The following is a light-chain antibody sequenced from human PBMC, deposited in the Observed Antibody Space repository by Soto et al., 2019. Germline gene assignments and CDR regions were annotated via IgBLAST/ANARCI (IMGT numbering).Light chain of an antibody. CDR2: AAP. CDR1: QSISSY. V-gene: IGKV1-39*01. CDR3: QQSYSTPRT. J-gene: IGKJ1*01. Sequence: DIQMTQSPSSLSASVGDRVTITCRASQSISSYLNWYQQKPGKAPKLLIYAAPSLQSGVPSRFSGSGSGTDFTLTISSLQPEDFATYYCQQSYSTPRTFGQGTKVGIK.